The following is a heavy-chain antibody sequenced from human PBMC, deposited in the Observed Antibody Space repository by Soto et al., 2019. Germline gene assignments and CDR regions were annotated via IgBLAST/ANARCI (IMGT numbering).Heavy chain of an antibody. J-gene: IGHJ4*02. V-gene: IGHV3-23*01. D-gene: IGHD5-18*01. CDR2: IIDSGGST. CDR3: ARDLRLQLGGVFDY. CDR1: GFTFSICA. Sequence: PGGSLRLSCAASGFTFSICAMGWFRQAPGKGLEWVSDIIDSGGSTYYADSVKGRFTISRDNSKSTLYLQMNSLRAEDTAVYYCARDLRLQLGGVFDYWGQGTLVTVSS.